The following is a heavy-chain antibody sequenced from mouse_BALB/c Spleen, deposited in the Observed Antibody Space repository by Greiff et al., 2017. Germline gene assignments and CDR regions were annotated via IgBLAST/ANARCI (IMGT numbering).Heavy chain of an antibody. J-gene: IGHJ4*01. CDR2: IFPGSGNT. CDR1: GYSFTSYY. V-gene: IGHV1-66*01. D-gene: IGHD2-2*01. CDR3: ARWDGYDYAMDY. Sequence: VQLQQSGPELVKPGASVKISCKASGYSFTSYYIHWVKQRPGQGLEWIGWIFPGSGNTKYNEKFKGKATLTADTSSSTAYMQLSSLTSEDSAVYFCARWDGYDYAMDYWGQGTSVTVSS.